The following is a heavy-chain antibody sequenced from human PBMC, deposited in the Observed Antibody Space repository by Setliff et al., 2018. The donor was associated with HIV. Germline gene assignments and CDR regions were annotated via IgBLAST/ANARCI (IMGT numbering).Heavy chain of an antibody. V-gene: IGHV3-30*01. CDR1: GFIFSTFP. Sequence: GGSLRLSCAASGFIFSTFPMHWVRQAPGKGLEWVAVMSGDANSQYYADSVRGRFTISRDNSKNTGYLQMNSLTTEDAAVYYCAGDRNCGNGCYSSADHWGRGTLVTVSS. CDR3: AGDRNCGNGCYSSADH. J-gene: IGHJ4*02. CDR2: MSGDANSQ. D-gene: IGHD2-21*01.